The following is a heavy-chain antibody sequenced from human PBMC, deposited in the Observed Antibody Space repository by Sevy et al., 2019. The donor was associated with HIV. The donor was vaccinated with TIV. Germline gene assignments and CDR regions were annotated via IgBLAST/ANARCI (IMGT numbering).Heavy chain of an antibody. V-gene: IGHV3-21*01. CDR2: ISSSSSYI. Sequence: GGSLRLSCAASGFTFSSYSMNWVRQAPGKGLEWVSSISSSSSYIYYADSVKGRFTISRDNAKNSLYLQMNSLRAEDTAVYYCARDLRIVVPAYPRFDYWGQGTLVTVSS. D-gene: IGHD2-2*01. CDR1: GFTFSSYS. J-gene: IGHJ4*02. CDR3: ARDLRIVVPAYPRFDY.